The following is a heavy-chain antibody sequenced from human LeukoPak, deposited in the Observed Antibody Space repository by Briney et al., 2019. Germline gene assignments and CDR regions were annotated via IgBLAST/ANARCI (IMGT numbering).Heavy chain of an antibody. CDR3: ARFGVTDRRFDP. CDR2: INHSGST. V-gene: IGHV4-34*01. D-gene: IGHD3-10*01. Sequence: SETLSLTCADYGGSFSGYYWSWIRQPPGKGLEWIGEINHSGSTNYNPSLKSRVTISVDTSKNQFSLKLSSVTAADTAVYYCARFGVTDRRFDPWGQGTLVTVSS. CDR1: GGSFSGYY. J-gene: IGHJ5*02.